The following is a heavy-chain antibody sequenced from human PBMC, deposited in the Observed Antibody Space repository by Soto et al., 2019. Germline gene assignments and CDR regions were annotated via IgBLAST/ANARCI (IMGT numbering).Heavy chain of an antibody. Sequence: SDTLSLTCAVYGGSFSVFYWSWIRQPPGRGLEYIGEINHSGSTNYNPSLKSRVTMSVDTSKNQFSLNLNSVTAADTAVYYCARGYKGLPQIWAQGTMVTVSS. D-gene: IGHD1-20*01. CDR1: GGSFSVFY. V-gene: IGHV4-34*01. CDR2: INHSGST. J-gene: IGHJ3*02. CDR3: ARGYKGLPQI.